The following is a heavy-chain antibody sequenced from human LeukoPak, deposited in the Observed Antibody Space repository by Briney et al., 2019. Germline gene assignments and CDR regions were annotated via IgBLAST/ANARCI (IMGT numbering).Heavy chain of an antibody. D-gene: IGHD2-2*01. CDR3: ARVGYCSSTSCYDDYCYNGMDV. J-gene: IGHJ6*02. CDR1: GSSISSGGYY. CDR2: IYYSGST. V-gene: IGHV4-31*03. Sequence: TLSLTCTVSGSSISSGGYYWSRIRQHPGKGLEWIWYIYYSGSTYSNPSLQSRVTISVDTSKHQFSLKLSSVTAADTAVYFCARVGYCSSTSCYDDYCYNGMDVWGQGTTVTVSS.